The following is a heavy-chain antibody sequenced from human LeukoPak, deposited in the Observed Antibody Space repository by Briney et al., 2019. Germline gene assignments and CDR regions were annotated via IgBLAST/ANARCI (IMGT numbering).Heavy chain of an antibody. V-gene: IGHV3-33*01. Sequence: GGSLRLSCVASGFTYNSYAMHWVRQTPGKGLGWVATIWHDGSDHRYVDAVRGRFTISRDNSKDTVYLQMNDLRVEDTAIYYCARGGTTGNWFDPWGQGILVTVSS. CDR1: GFTYNSYA. CDR3: ARGGTTGNWFDP. D-gene: IGHD3-16*01. J-gene: IGHJ5*02. CDR2: IWHDGSDH.